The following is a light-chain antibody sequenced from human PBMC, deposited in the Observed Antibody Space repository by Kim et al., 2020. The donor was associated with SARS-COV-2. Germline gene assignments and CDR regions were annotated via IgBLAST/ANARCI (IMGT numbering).Light chain of an antibody. CDR1: KLGNKY. Sequence: SYELTQPPSVSVSPGQTASINCSGDKLGNKYACWYQQKPGQSPVLVIYQDSKRPSGIPERFSGSNSGNTATLTISGTQAMDEADYYCQAWDSSTVVFRGGTQLTVL. J-gene: IGLJ2*01. V-gene: IGLV3-1*01. CDR3: QAWDSSTVV. CDR2: QDS.